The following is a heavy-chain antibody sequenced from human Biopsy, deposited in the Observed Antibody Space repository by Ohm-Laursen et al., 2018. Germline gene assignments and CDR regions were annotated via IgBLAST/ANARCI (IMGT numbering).Heavy chain of an antibody. D-gene: IGHD3-3*01. CDR3: ARDRPSVSTYGVD. CDR2: FAPENGKT. V-gene: IGHV1-24*01. Sequence: SSVKVSCKVSGYTLTALSMHWVRQAPGRGLEWMGGFAPENGKTIYAQKFQGRITMTEDTSTDTAYMELSSLRSDDTAVYYCARDRPSVSTYGVDWGQGTLVTVSS. J-gene: IGHJ4*02. CDR1: GYTLTALS.